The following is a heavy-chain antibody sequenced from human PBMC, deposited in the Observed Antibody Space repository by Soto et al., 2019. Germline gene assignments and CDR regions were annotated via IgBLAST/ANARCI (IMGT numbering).Heavy chain of an antibody. J-gene: IGHJ4*02. CDR3: AHGSGWLFDY. CDR1: GFSLNERAVG. CDR2: TYWDDDN. D-gene: IGHD6-19*01. V-gene: IGHV2-5*02. Sequence: QITLEESGPTLVKPTQTLTLTCTFSGFSLNERAVGVGWIRQPPGKALEWLAFTYWDDDNHYSPSLKNRLPITKDTSKNPVVLTMPNPGPADTATYYCAHGSGWLFDYWGQGTQVTVSS.